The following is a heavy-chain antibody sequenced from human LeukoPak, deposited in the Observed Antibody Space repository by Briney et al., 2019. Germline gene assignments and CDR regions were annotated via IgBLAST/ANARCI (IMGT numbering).Heavy chain of an antibody. CDR3: ARDFLGGIEGENDSDNWFDP. Sequence: ASVKVSCKASGYTFTSYGFSWVRQAPGQGLEWMGWISAYNGDTNYAQKFQGRVTMTTDTSTNTAYVELRSLRSDDTAVYYCARDFLGGIEGENDSDNWFDPWGQGTLVTVSS. CDR1: GYTFTSYG. CDR2: ISAYNGDT. D-gene: IGHD1-26*01. V-gene: IGHV1-18*01. J-gene: IGHJ5*02.